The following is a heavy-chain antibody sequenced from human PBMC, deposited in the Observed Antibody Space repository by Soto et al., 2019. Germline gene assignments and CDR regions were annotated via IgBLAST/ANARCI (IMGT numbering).Heavy chain of an antibody. Sequence: QVQLVESGGGVVQPGRSLRLSCAASGFTFSSYGMHWVRQAPGKGLEWVAVISYDGSNKYYADSVKGRFTISRDNSKNTLYLQMNSRRAEDTAVYYCAKGRGSEYCSGGSCYDHDAFDIWGQGTMVTVSS. J-gene: IGHJ3*02. D-gene: IGHD2-15*01. V-gene: IGHV3-30*18. CDR1: GFTFSSYG. CDR2: ISYDGSNK. CDR3: AKGRGSEYCSGGSCYDHDAFDI.